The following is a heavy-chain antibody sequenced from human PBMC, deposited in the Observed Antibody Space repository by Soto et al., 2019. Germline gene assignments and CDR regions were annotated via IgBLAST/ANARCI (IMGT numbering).Heavy chain of an antibody. Sequence: ASVKVSCKASGYTFTSYAMHWVRQAPGQRLEWMGWINAGNGNTKYSQKFQGRVTITRDTSASTAYMELSSLRSEDTAVYYCARDLGWNYGYYYYGMDVWGQGTTVT. J-gene: IGHJ6*02. CDR2: INAGNGNT. CDR1: GYTFTSYA. D-gene: IGHD1-7*01. V-gene: IGHV1-3*01. CDR3: ARDLGWNYGYYYYGMDV.